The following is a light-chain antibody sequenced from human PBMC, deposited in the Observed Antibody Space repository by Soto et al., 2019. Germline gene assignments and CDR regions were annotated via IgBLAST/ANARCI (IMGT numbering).Light chain of an antibody. CDR2: DVS. J-gene: IGKJ1*01. V-gene: IGKV3-20*01. Sequence: EIVLTQSPGTLSLSPGERATLSCRSSQSVSSNYLAWYQQKPDQAPRLVIYDVSGRATGIPDRFSGSGSGTDFTLTISRLEPEDFAVYYWQQYGSSPTFGQGTKLAIK. CDR3: QQYGSSPT. CDR1: QSVSSNY.